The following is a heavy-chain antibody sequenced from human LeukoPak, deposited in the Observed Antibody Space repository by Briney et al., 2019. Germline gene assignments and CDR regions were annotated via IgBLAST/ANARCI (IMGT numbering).Heavy chain of an antibody. V-gene: IGHV3-21*01. CDR2: INSNSNYI. Sequence: GGSLRLSCAASGFTFSSYNMNWVRQAPGKGLEWVSSINSNSNYIYYADSVKGRFTISRDNAKNPLYLQMNSLRAEDTAVYYCARGGDSSRKTSYYFDSWGQGTLVTVSS. CDR3: ARGGDSSRKTSYYFDS. CDR1: GFTFSSYN. D-gene: IGHD6-13*01. J-gene: IGHJ4*02.